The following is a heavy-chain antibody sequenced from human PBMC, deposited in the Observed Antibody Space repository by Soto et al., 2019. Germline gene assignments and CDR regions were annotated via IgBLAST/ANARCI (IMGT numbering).Heavy chain of an antibody. D-gene: IGHD3-3*01. CDR2: IYYSGST. CDR3: ASSHYDFWSGYYPSPPIFDY. CDR1: GGSISSSSYY. Sequence: SETLSLTCTVSGGSISSSSYYWGWIRQPPGKGLEWIGGIYYSGSTYYNPSLKSRVTISVDTSKNQFSLKLSSVTAADTAVYYCASSHYDFWSGYYPSPPIFDYWGQGTLVTVSS. V-gene: IGHV4-39*01. J-gene: IGHJ4*02.